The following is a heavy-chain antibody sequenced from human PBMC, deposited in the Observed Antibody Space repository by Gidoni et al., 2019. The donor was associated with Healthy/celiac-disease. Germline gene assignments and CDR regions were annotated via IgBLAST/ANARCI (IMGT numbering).Heavy chain of an antibody. D-gene: IGHD4-17*01. CDR2: ISAYNGNT. J-gene: IGHJ4*02. V-gene: IGHV1-18*01. CDR1: GYTFTSSG. CDR3: ARDWSGRNYGDYGRLIDY. Sequence: QVQLVQSGAEVKKPGASVKVSCKASGYTFTSSGLSWVRQAPGQGLEWMGWISAYNGNTNYAQKLQGRVTMTTDTSTSTAYMELRSLRSDDTAVYYCARDWSGRNYGDYGRLIDYWGQGTLVTVSS.